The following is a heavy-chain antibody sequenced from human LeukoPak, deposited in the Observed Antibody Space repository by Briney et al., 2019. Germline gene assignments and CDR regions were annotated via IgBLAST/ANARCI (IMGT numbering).Heavy chain of an antibody. J-gene: IGHJ4*02. V-gene: IGHV4-59*13. Sequence: SETLSLTCTVSGGSISSYYCSWIRQSPGKGLEWIGYINYSGGTDYNPSLKSRVTISVDTSKNQFSLKLNSMTAADTAVYYCAREGYGDNSGALDYWGRGTLVTVSS. CDR3: AREGYGDNSGALDY. D-gene: IGHD4-23*01. CDR2: INYSGGT. CDR1: GGSISSYY.